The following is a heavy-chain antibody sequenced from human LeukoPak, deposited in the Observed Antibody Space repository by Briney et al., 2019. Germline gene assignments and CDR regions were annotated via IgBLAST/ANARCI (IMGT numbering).Heavy chain of an antibody. CDR3: AKAPYYSSSWYFFDY. J-gene: IGHJ4*02. CDR1: GLTFSSYA. V-gene: IGHV3-23*01. Sequence: GGSLRLSCAAAGLTFSSYAMSWVRQAPGKGLEWVSGISGNGGYTYYADSVKGRFTISSYNSKNTLYLQMNSLRAEDTAVYYCAKAPYYSSSWYFFDYWGQGTLVTVSS. D-gene: IGHD6-13*01. CDR2: ISGNGGYT.